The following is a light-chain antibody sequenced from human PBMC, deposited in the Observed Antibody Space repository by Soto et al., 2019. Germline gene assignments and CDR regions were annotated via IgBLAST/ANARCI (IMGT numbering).Light chain of an antibody. Sequence: EIVLTQSPATLSLSPGERATLSCRASESVSSYLAWYQQKPGQAPRLLMYDASNRAPGIPARFSGSGSGTDFTLTIISLEPEDFAFYYCQHRSKWDLTFGGGTKVEIK. J-gene: IGKJ4*01. V-gene: IGKV3-11*01. CDR3: QHRSKWDLT. CDR2: DAS. CDR1: ESVSSY.